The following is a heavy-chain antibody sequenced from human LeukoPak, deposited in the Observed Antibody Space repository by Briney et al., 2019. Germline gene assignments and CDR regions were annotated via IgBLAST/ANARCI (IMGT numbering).Heavy chain of an antibody. D-gene: IGHD3-22*01. Sequence: PSETLSLTCAVSGGSISSGGYSWSWIRQPPGKGLEWIGYIYHSGSTYYNPFLKSRVTISVDRSKNQFSLKLSSVTAADTAVYYCARAYYYDSSGPHKGGAFDIWGQGTMVTVSS. CDR3: ARAYYYDSSGPHKGGAFDI. CDR2: IYHSGST. J-gene: IGHJ3*02. CDR1: GGSISSGGYS. V-gene: IGHV4-30-2*01.